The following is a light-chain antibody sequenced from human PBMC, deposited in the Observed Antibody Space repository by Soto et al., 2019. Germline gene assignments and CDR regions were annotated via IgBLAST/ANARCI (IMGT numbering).Light chain of an antibody. CDR3: QQRSNGPST. CDR1: QSVSSY. J-gene: IGKJ4*01. Sequence: EIVLTQSPVTLSLSPGERATLSCRASQSVSSYLAWYQQKPGQAPRLLIYDASNRATGIPVRFSGSGSGTDFTLTISSLEPEDFAVDYCQQRSNGPSTFGGGTKVEIK. CDR2: DAS. V-gene: IGKV3-11*01.